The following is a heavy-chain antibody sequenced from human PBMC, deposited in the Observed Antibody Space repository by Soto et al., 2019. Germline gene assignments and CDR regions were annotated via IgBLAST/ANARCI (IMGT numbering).Heavy chain of an antibody. CDR3: ARDPGPGIAAAGAYYHYYGMDV. D-gene: IGHD6-13*01. Sequence: ASVKVSCKASGYTFTSYGISWVRQAPGQGLEWMGWISAYNGDTNYAQKLQDRVTMTTDTSTSTVYMELRSLRSDDTAVYYCARDPGPGIAAAGAYYHYYGMDVWGQGTTVTVSS. J-gene: IGHJ6*02. V-gene: IGHV1-18*01. CDR1: GYTFTSYG. CDR2: ISAYNGDT.